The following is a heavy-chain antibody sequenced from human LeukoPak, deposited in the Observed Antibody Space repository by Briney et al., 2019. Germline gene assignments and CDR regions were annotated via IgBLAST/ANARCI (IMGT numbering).Heavy chain of an antibody. CDR1: GFTFSSYS. Sequence: PGGSLRLSCAASGFTFSSYSMTWVRQAPGKGLEWVSSMSSGSRYIHYADSVRGRFTISRDNAKNSLYLLMNSLRAEDTARYYCVRLRRNSDRSGYYYFYNYWGQGIQVTVSS. D-gene: IGHD3-22*01. CDR2: MSSGSRYI. J-gene: IGHJ4*02. CDR3: VRLRRNSDRSGYYYFYNY. V-gene: IGHV3-21*01.